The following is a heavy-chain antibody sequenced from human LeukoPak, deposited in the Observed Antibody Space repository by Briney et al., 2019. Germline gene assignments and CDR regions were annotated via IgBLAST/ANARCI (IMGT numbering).Heavy chain of an antibody. V-gene: IGHV4-39*07. CDR1: GGSISSDNSY. D-gene: IGHD3-22*01. J-gene: IGHJ5*02. Sequence: SETLSLTCTVSGGSISSDNSYWGWIRQPPGKGLEWIGSIYYSGRTYYNPSLKSRVTISEDRSQNQFSLNLNSVTAADTAVYYCARVEYYYDSSGYYPEIYHNWFDPWGQGTLVTVSS. CDR2: IYYSGRT. CDR3: ARVEYYYDSSGYYPEIYHNWFDP.